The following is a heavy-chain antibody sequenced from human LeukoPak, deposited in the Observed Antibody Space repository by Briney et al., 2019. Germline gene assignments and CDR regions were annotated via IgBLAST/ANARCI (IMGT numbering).Heavy chain of an antibody. CDR2: IGAYNGNT. CDR3: ARDPVADHFDY. V-gene: IGHV1-18*01. CDR1: GYTFTSYG. J-gene: IGHJ4*02. Sequence: ASVKVSCKASGYTFTSYGIRWVRQAPGQGLEWMGWIGAYNGNTNYAQKLQGRVTMTTDTSTSTAYMELRSLRSDDTAVYYCARDPVADHFDYWGQGTLVTVSS. D-gene: IGHD6-19*01.